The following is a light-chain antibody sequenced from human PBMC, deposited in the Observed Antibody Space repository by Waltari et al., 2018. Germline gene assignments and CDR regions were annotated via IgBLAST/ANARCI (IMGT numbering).Light chain of an antibody. CDR2: DVS. Sequence: QSALTQPASVSGSPGQSITISCTGTSSDVGGYNYVSWYQQHPGKAPKVMIYDVSNRPSGVSNRFSVSKSGNTASLTISGLQAEDEAEYYCSSHRSNSVVVFGGGTKLTVL. V-gene: IGLV2-14*03. CDR1: SSDVGGYNY. J-gene: IGLJ2*01. CDR3: SSHRSNSVVV.